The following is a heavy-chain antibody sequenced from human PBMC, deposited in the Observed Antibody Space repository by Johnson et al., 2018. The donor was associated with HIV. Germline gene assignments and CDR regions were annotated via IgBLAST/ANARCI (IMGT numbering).Heavy chain of an antibody. Sequence: VQLVESGGGLVQPGGSLRLSCAASGFTFSSYAMSWVRQAPGKGLEWVSAISGSGGSTYYADSVKGRFTISRDNSKNTLYLQMNSLRAEDTAVEYCVRGRDSAGDGGVFDIWGQGTMVTVSS. J-gene: IGHJ3*02. CDR2: ISGSGGST. CDR1: GFTFSSYA. D-gene: IGHD6-13*01. CDR3: VRGRDSAGDGGVFDI. V-gene: IGHV3-23*04.